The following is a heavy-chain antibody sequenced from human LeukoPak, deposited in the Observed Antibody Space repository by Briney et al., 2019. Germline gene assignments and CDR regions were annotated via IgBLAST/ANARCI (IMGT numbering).Heavy chain of an antibody. D-gene: IGHD6-13*01. CDR3: ARDEYNISWYKY. CDR1: GGSFSDYY. Sequence: SETLSLTCAFYGGSFSDYYWSWIRQPPGKGLEWIGEITRRGNTNYNPSLKSRVSISVDTSNNQVSLRLRSVTAADTAIYYCARDEYNISWYKYWGQGTLVTVSS. CDR2: ITRRGNT. V-gene: IGHV4-34*01. J-gene: IGHJ4*02.